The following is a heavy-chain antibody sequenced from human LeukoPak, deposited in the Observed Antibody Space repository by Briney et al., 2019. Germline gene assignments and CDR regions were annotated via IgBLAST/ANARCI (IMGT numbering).Heavy chain of an antibody. Sequence: PGGSLRLSCAASGFTFNTYSMNWVHRAPGKGLEWVSNIISRGDTTHYAASVKGRFTISRDNAKNSVFLHLNSLRGDDTAVYYCARGRGYCTGVSCDIDYWGQGTLVTVSS. V-gene: IGHV3-48*04. J-gene: IGHJ4*02. CDR2: IISRGDTT. CDR1: GFTFNTYS. D-gene: IGHD2-8*02. CDR3: ARGRGYCTGVSCDIDY.